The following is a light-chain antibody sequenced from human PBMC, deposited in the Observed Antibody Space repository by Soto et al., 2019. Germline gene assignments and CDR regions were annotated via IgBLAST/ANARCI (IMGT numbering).Light chain of an antibody. V-gene: IGLV2-8*01. CDR2: EVS. CDR1: SSDVGDYNY. J-gene: IGLJ1*01. CDR3: SSYAGSLYV. Sequence: QSALTQPPSASGSPGQSVTISCTGTSSDVGDYNYVSWYQQHPGKAPKLMIYEVSKGPSGVPDRFSGSKSGNTASLPVSGLQAEDEADYYCSSYAGSLYVFGTGTKVTVL.